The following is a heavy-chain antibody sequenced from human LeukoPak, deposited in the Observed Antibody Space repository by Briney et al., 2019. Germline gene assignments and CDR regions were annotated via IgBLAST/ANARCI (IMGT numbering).Heavy chain of an antibody. CDR2: IIPIFGTA. J-gene: IGHJ1*01. D-gene: IGHD1-26*01. V-gene: IGHV1-69*13. CDR1: GGTFSSYA. CDR3: ARLRGSYGFFTEYFQH. Sequence: ASVKVSCKASGGTFSSYAISWVRQAPGQGLEWMGGIIPIFGTANYAQKFQGRVTITADESTSTAYMELSSLRSEDTAVYYCARLRGSYGFFTEYFQHWGQGTLVIVSS.